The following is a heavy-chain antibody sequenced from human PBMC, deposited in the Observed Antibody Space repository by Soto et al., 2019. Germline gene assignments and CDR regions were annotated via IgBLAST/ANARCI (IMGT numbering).Heavy chain of an antibody. D-gene: IGHD4-17*01. V-gene: IGHV1-69*13. CDR2: ITPIFGTA. CDR1: GGTFSSYA. Sequence: ASVKVSCKASGGTFSSYAISWVRQAPGQGLEWMGGITPIFGTANYAQKFQGRVTITADESTSTAYMELSSLRSEDTAVYYCARDPNYGDYSWFDPWGQGTLVTGSS. J-gene: IGHJ5*02. CDR3: ARDPNYGDYSWFDP.